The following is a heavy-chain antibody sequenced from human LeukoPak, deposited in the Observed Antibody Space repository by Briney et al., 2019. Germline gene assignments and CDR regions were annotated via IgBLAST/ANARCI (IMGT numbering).Heavy chain of an antibody. CDR1: GGSFCGYY. V-gene: IGHV4-34*01. CDR2: INHSGST. CDR3: ARGLDAWFDP. J-gene: IGHJ5*02. Sequence: SETLSLTCAVYGGSFCGYYGSWIRQPPGKGLEWIGEINHSGSTNYNPSLKSRVTISVDTSKNQFSLKLSSVTAADTAVYYCARGLDAWFDPWGQGTLVTVSS.